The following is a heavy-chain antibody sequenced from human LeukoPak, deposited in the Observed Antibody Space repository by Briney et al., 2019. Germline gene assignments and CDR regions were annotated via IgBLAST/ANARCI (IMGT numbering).Heavy chain of an antibody. Sequence: SQTLYLTCTVSGGSISSGDYYWSWIRHPPGKGLEWIGYIYYSGSTYYNPSLESRATISVDTSKNQFSLKLSSVTAADTAVYDCAREGGAEGSSSSWYFDLWGRGTLVTVSS. CDR1: GGSISSGDYY. CDR3: AREGGAEGSSSSWYFDL. J-gene: IGHJ2*01. CDR2: IYYSGST. V-gene: IGHV4-30-4*08. D-gene: IGHD6-6*01.